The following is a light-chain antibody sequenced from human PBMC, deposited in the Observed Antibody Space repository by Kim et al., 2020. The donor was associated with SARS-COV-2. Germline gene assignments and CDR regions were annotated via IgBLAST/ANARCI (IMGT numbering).Light chain of an antibody. J-gene: IGKJ1*01. CDR3: QQFKTFPPT. V-gene: IGKV1-13*02. Sequence: AIQLAQSPSSLSASVGDRVTITCRASQGIGTSLAWYRQRPGKAPQLLIEGTSTLESGVPSRFTGSGSGTDFILTISSLQPEDVATYYCQQFKTFPPTFGQGTKVDIK. CDR2: GTS. CDR1: QGIGTS.